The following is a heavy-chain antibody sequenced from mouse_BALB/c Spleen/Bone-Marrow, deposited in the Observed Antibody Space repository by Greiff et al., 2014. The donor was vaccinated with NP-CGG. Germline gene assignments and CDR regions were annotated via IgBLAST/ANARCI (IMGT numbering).Heavy chain of an antibody. D-gene: IGHD1-2*01. CDR2: IWGDGST. V-gene: IGHV2-3*01. Sequence: VMLVDSGPGLVAPSQSLSITCTVSGISLTSYGVSWVRQPPGKGLEWLGVIWGDGSTNYHSALISKLSISKDNSKSQVFLKLNSLQTDDTATYYCAKGPYYGYLYFDVWGAGTTVTVSS. CDR1: GISLTSYG. J-gene: IGHJ1*01. CDR3: AKGPYYGYLYFDV.